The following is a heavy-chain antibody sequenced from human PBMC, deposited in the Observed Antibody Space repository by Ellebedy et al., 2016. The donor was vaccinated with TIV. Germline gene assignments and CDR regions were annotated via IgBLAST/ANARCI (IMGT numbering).Heavy chain of an antibody. CDR3: TKGGYREAVGTTTFDI. V-gene: IGHV3-15*07. D-gene: IGHD1-1*01. CDR2: MKTKTDGRTT. J-gene: IGHJ3*02. CDR1: GFTFSSAW. Sequence: GESLKISCAASGFTFSSAWMNWVRQAPGKGLEWFGRMKTKTDGRTTDYAATVKGKFIISRDDSKNTLYLQMDSLKTEDTAVYYCTKGGYREAVGTTTFDIWGQGTMVTVSS.